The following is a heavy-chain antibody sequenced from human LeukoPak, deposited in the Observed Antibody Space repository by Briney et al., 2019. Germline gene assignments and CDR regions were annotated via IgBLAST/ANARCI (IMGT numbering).Heavy chain of an antibody. J-gene: IGHJ4*02. CDR1: GFTVSSNY. V-gene: IGHV3-53*01. D-gene: IGHD2-15*01. CDR3: ASGGMGARKFYSDPFHY. Sequence: GGSLRLSCAASGFTVSSNYMSWVRQAPGKGLEWVSILYSAGSTYYAYSVKGRFTISRDNSRNTLYLQMNSLRVDDTAVYYCASGGMGARKFYSDPFHYWGQGTLVTVSS. CDR2: LYSAGST.